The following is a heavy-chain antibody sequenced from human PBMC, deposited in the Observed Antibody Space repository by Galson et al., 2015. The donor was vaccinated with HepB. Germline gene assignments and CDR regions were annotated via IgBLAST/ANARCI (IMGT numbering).Heavy chain of an antibody. D-gene: IGHD1-26*01. V-gene: IGHV3-23*01. Sequence: SLRLSCAASGFTFSTNAMSWVRQAPGKGLEWVSAIGESGVTTYYADSVQGRFTISRDNFKSTQYLQMNSLRVEDTAIYYCTKHLTGSYSFDYWGQGTLVTVSS. CDR1: GFTFSTNA. CDR3: TKHLTGSYSFDY. CDR2: IGESGVTT. J-gene: IGHJ4*02.